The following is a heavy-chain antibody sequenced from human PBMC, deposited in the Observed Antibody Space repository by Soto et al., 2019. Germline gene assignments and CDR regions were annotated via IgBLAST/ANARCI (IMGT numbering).Heavy chain of an antibody. Sequence: TGGSLRLSCAASGVIFTNYAIAWVRQAPGRGLEWVSTLSSNGGTTYYADSVKGRFTISRDNSKNTLYLQMNSLRAEDTAVYYCAKVNNHYYYDMDVWGQGTTVTVSS. CDR1: GVIFTNYA. CDR2: LSSNGGTT. CDR3: AKVNNHYYYDMDV. J-gene: IGHJ6*02. V-gene: IGHV3-23*01.